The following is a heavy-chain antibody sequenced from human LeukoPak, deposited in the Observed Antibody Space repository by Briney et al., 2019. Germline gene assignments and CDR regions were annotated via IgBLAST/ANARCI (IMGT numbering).Heavy chain of an antibody. CDR2: ISRGASRI. CDR1: GFIFSQYS. D-gene: IGHD5-18*01. J-gene: IGHJ4*02. V-gene: IGHV3-74*01. Sequence: GGSLRLSCAASGFIFSQYSMNWVRQAPGKGLMWVSRISRGASRIDYADSVKGRFTISRDDAKNTLYLQVNSLRVEDTGVYFCARGGSDTAMAHDYWGQGILVTVSS. CDR3: ARGGSDTAMAHDY.